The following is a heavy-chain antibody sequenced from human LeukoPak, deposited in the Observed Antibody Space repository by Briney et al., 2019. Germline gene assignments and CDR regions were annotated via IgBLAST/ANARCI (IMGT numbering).Heavy chain of an antibody. CDR2: INSDGSST. V-gene: IGHV3-74*01. CDR1: GFTFSSYW. J-gene: IGHJ4*02. CDR3: ARGVGPRARGYDFWSGYLGEGDY. D-gene: IGHD3-3*01. Sequence: PGGSLRLSCAASGFTFSSYWMHWVRQAPGKGLVWVSRINSDGSSTSYADSVKGRFTISRDNAKNTLYLQMSSLRAEDTAVYYCARGVGPRARGYDFWSGYLGEGDYWGQGTLVTVSS.